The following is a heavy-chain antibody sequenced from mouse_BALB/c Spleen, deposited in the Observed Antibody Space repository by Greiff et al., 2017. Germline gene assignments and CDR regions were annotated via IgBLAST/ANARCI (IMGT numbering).Heavy chain of an antibody. CDR1: GYTFTSYT. V-gene: IGHV1-4*01. J-gene: IGHJ3*01. D-gene: IGHD2-1*01. CDR2: INPSSGYT. Sequence: VHLVESGAELARPGASVKMSCKASGYTFTSYTMHWVKQRPGQGLEWIGYINPSSGYTNYNQKFKDKATLTADKSSSTAYMQLSSLTSEDSAVYYCARFWAYGNYEGFAYWGQGTLVTVSA. CDR3: ARFWAYGNYEGFAY.